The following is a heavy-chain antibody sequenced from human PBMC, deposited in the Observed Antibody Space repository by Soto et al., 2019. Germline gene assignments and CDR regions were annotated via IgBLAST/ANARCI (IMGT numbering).Heavy chain of an antibody. Sequence: GGSLRLSCTASGFTFGDYAMSWFRQAPGKGLEWVGFIRSKAYGGTTEYAASVKGRFTISRDDSTSTAYLQWNTLKASDTAMYYCARHISNFRYYYYAMDVWGQGTTVTVSS. CDR3: ARHISNFRYYYYAMDV. D-gene: IGHD6-13*01. J-gene: IGHJ6*02. V-gene: IGHV3-49*03. CDR2: IRSKAYGGTT. CDR1: GFTFGDYA.